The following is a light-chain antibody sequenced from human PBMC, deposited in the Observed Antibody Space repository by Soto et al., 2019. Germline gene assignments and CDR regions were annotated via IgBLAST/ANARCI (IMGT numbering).Light chain of an antibody. V-gene: IGLV2-11*01. Sequence: QSALTQPRSVSGSPGQSVAISCTGTSSDVGGYNFVSWYQQHPGKAPKLIIYDVSKRPSGVPDRFSGSKSGNTASLTLSGRQAEDEADYYCCSYAGSYTLWVFGGGTKLTVL. CDR2: DVS. CDR1: SSDVGGYNF. CDR3: CSYAGSYTLWV. J-gene: IGLJ3*02.